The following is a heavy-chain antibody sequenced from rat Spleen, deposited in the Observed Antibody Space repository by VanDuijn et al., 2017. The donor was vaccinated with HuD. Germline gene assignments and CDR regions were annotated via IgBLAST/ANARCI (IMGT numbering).Heavy chain of an antibody. V-gene: IGHV5-25*01. CDR3: ARGGYTTDYFYVGWFAY. J-gene: IGHJ3*01. D-gene: IGHD1-6*01. CDR1: GFTFSNSY. Sequence: EVQLVESGGGLVQPGRSMKLSCAASGFTFSNSYMAWVRQAPTKDLEWVASLSTGGTGTYYRDSVKGRFTISRNNAKNTQYLQMDSLRSEDTATYYCARGGYTTDYFYVGWFAYWGQGTLVTVSS. CDR2: LSTGGTGT.